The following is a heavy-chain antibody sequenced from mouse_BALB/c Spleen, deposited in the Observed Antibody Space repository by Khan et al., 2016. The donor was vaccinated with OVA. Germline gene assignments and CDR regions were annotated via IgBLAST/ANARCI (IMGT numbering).Heavy chain of an antibody. J-gene: IGHJ3*01. Sequence: EVQLVESGGDLVKPGGSLKLSCAASGFSFSSYSMSWVCQTPDKRLEWVATISSGGDYTYYPDIVKGRFTISRDNAKNTLYLQMSSLKSEDTAMYYCASHLTGSFAYWGQGTLVTVSA. CDR3: ASHLTGSFAY. V-gene: IGHV5-6*01. D-gene: IGHD4-1*01. CDR2: ISSGGDYT. CDR1: GFSFSSYS.